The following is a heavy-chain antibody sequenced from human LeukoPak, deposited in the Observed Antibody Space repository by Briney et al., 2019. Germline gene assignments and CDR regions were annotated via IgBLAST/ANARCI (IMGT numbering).Heavy chain of an antibody. V-gene: IGHV3-33*01. J-gene: IGHJ1*01. CDR1: GFSFSSFV. CDR3: ARAPKRAYSSSWYRAEYFQH. Sequence: PGGSLRLSCAASGFSFSSFVMHWVRQSPGKGLEWVAVIWYDGSKEYYADSVKGRFTISRDNAKNSLYLQMNSLRAEDTAVYYCARAPKRAYSSSWYRAEYFQHWGQGTLVTVSS. CDR2: IWYDGSKE. D-gene: IGHD6-13*01.